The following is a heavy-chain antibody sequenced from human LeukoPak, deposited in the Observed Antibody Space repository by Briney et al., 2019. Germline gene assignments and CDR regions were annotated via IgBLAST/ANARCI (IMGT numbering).Heavy chain of an antibody. CDR1: GGSISSGGYS. Sequence: SQTLSLTCAVSGGSISSGGYSWSWIRQPPGKGLEWIGYIYHSGSTYYNPSLKSRVTISVDRSKNQFSLKLSSVTAADTAIYYCARAVSGRFDYWGQGTLVTVSS. J-gene: IGHJ4*02. CDR3: ARAVSGRFDY. D-gene: IGHD6-19*01. CDR2: IYHSGST. V-gene: IGHV4-30-2*01.